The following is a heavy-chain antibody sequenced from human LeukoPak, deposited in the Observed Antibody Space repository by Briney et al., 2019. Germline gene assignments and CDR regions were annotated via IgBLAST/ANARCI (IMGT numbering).Heavy chain of an antibody. J-gene: IGHJ5*02. CDR3: ARGIAVAVGNWFDP. V-gene: IGHV1-2*02. CDR2: INPNSGGT. D-gene: IGHD6-19*01. Sequence: ASVKVSCKTSGYTFTAYYIHWVRQAPGQGLEWMGWINPNSGGTNYAQKFQGRVTMTRDTSISTAYMELSRLRSDDTAVYYCARGIAVAVGNWFDPWGQGTLVTVSS. CDR1: GYTFTAYY.